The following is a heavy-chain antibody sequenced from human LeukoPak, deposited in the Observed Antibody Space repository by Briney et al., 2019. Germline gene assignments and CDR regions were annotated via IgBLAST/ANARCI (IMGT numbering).Heavy chain of an antibody. V-gene: IGHV3-23*01. CDR2: ITGSGSGT. CDR1: GFTFSTHA. D-gene: IGHD3-22*01. Sequence: PTGGSLRLSCAASGFTFSTHAMIWVRQAPGKGPEWVSCITGSGSGTYYTDSVKGRFTISRENSNDTLYLQMNSLRAEDTAVYYCVKGRDYNDASAYYIGDFWGQGTLVTVSS. J-gene: IGHJ4*02. CDR3: VKGRDYNDASAYYIGDF.